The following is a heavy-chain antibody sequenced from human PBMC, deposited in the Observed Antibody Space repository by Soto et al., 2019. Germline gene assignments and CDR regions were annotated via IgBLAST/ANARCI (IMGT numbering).Heavy chain of an antibody. CDR2: VVVGSGHT. CDR3: VAEEQWELFDY. V-gene: IGHV1-58*01. D-gene: IGHD1-26*01. Sequence: APAKASSKASGFALSTSSVQWVLQARGQHLEWIGWVVVGSGHTNYAQKFQERVTITRDMSSSTAYMELNSLRSEDTAVYYCVAEEQWELFDYWGQGTLVTVSS. J-gene: IGHJ4*02. CDR1: GFALSTSS.